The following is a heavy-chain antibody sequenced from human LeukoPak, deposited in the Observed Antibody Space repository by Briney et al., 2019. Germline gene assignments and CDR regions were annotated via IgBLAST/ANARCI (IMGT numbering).Heavy chain of an antibody. D-gene: IGHD4-17*01. Sequence: GGSLRLSCAASVFTFSRYGMHCVREAPGKGLEGGAFIRYDGSNKYYADSVKGRFTISRANYENTLNLKTNSLGAEDTAVYYCAKDTYGAYLFDYWGQGTLVTVSS. J-gene: IGHJ4*02. V-gene: IGHV3-30*02. CDR1: VFTFSRYG. CDR2: IRYDGSNK. CDR3: AKDTYGAYLFDY.